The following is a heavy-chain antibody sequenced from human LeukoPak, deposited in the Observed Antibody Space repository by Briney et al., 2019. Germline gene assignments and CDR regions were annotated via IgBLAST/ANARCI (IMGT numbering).Heavy chain of an antibody. J-gene: IGHJ5*02. CDR1: GYSFSNYW. CDR2: IYPGDSDS. D-gene: IGHD3-10*01. V-gene: IGHV5-51*01. CDR3: ARGLMIRGDRWFDP. Sequence: GESLQISCKASGYSFSNYWIGWVRQMPRKGLELMGIIYPGDSDSRYSPSFQGQVTISADKSFSTAYLQWSSLKASDTAMYYCARGLMIRGDRWFDPWGQRTLVTVSS.